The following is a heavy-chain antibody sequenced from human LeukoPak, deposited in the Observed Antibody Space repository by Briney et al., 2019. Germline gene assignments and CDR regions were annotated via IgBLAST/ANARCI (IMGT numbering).Heavy chain of an antibody. V-gene: IGHV5-51*01. CDR2: IFPGDSDT. J-gene: IGHJ4*02. CDR3: ARTSRYNTRKGFDY. Sequence: GESLRISCKGSGYSFTNYWIGWARQMPGKGLEWMGIIFPGDSDTRYSPSFEGQVTISADKSISTAYLQWSSLKASDTAMYFCARTSRYNTRKGFDYWGQGSLVTVSS. D-gene: IGHD1-14*01. CDR1: GYSFTNYW.